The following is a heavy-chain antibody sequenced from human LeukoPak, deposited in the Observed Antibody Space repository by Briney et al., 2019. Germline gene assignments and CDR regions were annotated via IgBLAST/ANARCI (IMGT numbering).Heavy chain of an antibody. CDR3: ARLVRYSSGYYLFDY. D-gene: IGHD3-22*01. CDR1: GYSISSGYY. CDR2: ISHSGST. V-gene: IGHV4-38-2*02. J-gene: IGHJ4*02. Sequence: SETLSLTCTVSGYSISSGYYWGWIRQPPGKGLEWIGSISHSGSTYYKPSLKSRVTISVDTSKNQFSLKLSSVTAADTAVYYCARLVRYSSGYYLFDYWGQGTLVTVSS.